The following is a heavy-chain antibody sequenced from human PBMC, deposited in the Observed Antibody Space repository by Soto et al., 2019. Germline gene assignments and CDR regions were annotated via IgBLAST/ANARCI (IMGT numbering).Heavy chain of an antibody. J-gene: IGHJ4*02. V-gene: IGHV1-69*13. CDR2: IIPIFGTA. D-gene: IGHD1-26*01. CDR3: ASLVGATAYDFDY. Sequence: SVKVSCKASGGTFSSYAISWVRQAPGQGLEWTGGIIPIFGTANYAQKFQGRVTITADESTSTAYMELSSLRSEDTAVYYCASLVGATAYDFDYWGQGTLVTVSS. CDR1: GGTFSSYA.